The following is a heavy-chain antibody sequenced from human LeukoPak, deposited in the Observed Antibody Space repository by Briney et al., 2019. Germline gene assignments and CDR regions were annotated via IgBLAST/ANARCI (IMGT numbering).Heavy chain of an antibody. Sequence: GTSVKVSCKASGFTFTSSAVQWVRQARGQRLEWIGWIVVGSGGTNYAQKFQGRVTMTRDTSISTAYMELSRLRSDDTAVYYCARETGEIFGVVAYGAFDIWGQGTMVTVSS. CDR2: IVVGSGGT. CDR3: ARETGEIFGVVAYGAFDI. J-gene: IGHJ3*02. D-gene: IGHD3-3*01. CDR1: GFTFTSSA. V-gene: IGHV1-58*01.